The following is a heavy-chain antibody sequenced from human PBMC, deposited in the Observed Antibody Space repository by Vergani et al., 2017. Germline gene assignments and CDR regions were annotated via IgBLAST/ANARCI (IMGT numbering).Heavy chain of an antibody. CDR3: AKDLGTSSGGGWFDP. Sequence: EVQLDESGGGLVLPGRSLRLSCVASGFTSAGYAMHLVRQAPGKGLEWVSGISWNRNSIGYADSVKGRFTISRDQAKNSLYLQMNSLRAEDTALYYCAKDLGTSSGGGWFDPWGQGTLVTVSS. CDR1: GFTSAGYA. J-gene: IGHJ5*02. D-gene: IGHD6-6*01. CDR2: ISWNRNSI. V-gene: IGHV3-9*02.